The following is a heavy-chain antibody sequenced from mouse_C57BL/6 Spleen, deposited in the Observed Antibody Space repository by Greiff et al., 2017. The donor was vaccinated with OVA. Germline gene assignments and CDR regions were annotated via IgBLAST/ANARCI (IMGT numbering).Heavy chain of an antibody. CDR2: ISSGGDYI. CDR1: GFTFSSYA. CDR3: TRAPLYYGRSSYYFDD. V-gene: IGHV5-9-1*02. J-gene: IGHJ2*01. Sequence: EVKLVESGEGLVKPGGSLKLSCAASGFTFSSYAMSWVRQTPEKRLEWVAYISSGGDYIYYADTVKGRFPISSDNARNTLYLQMSSLKSEDTAMYYCTRAPLYYGRSSYYFDDWGQGTTLTVSS. D-gene: IGHD1-1*01.